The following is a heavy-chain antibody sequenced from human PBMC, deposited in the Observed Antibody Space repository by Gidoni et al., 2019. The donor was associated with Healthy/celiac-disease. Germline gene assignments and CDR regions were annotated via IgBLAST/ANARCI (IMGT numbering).Heavy chain of an antibody. CDR1: VGTFTSYA. Sequence: QVQLVQSGAEVKKPGSSVKVSCKASVGTFTSYAISWVRQAPGQGLEWMGGIIPIIGTANYAQKFQGRVTITADESTSTAYRELSSLRSEDTAVYYCAREGGKGENYDLDYWGQGTLVTVSS. J-gene: IGHJ4*02. CDR2: IIPIIGTA. D-gene: IGHD3-3*01. CDR3: AREGGKGENYDLDY. V-gene: IGHV1-69*01.